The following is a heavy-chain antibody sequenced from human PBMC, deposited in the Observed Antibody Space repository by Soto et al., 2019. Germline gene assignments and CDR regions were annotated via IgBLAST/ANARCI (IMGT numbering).Heavy chain of an antibody. CDR1: GDSVSSNSAA. CDR2: TYYRSKWYN. Sequence: SQTLSLTCAISGDSVSSNSAAWNWIRQSPSRGLEWLGRTYYRSKWYNDYAVSVKSRITINPDTSKNQFSLQLNSVTPEDTAVYYCARDRIHYDFWSGYYDTNGFDPWGQGTLVTVSS. CDR3: ARDRIHYDFWSGYYDTNGFDP. J-gene: IGHJ5*02. V-gene: IGHV6-1*01. D-gene: IGHD3-3*01.